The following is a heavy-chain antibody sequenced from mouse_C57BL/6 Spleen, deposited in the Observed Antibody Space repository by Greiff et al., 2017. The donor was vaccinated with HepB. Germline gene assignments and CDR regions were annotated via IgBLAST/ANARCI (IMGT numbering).Heavy chain of an antibody. J-gene: IGHJ3*01. CDR1: GYTFTSYG. CDR2: IYPRSGNT. Sequence: VQRVESGAELARPGASVKLSCKASGYTFTSYGISWVKQRTGQGLEWIGEIYPRSGNTYYNEKFKGKATLTADKSSSTAYMELRSLTSEDSAVYFCASPLYYDYGAWFAYWGQGTLVTVSA. V-gene: IGHV1-81*01. CDR3: ASPLYYDYGAWFAY. D-gene: IGHD2-4*01.